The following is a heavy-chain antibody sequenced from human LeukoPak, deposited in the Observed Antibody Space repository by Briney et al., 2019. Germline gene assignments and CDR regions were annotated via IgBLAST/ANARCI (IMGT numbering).Heavy chain of an antibody. V-gene: IGHV3-21*01. Sequence: GGSLRLSCAASGFTFSSYGMTWVRQAPGKGLEWVSSISTSSSYIYYADSVKGRFTISRDNARKSLYLQMNSLRAEDTAVYYCSRGASVVAGSDNALDIWGQGTVVTVSS. CDR1: GFTFSSYG. CDR3: SRGASVVAGSDNALDI. CDR2: ISTSSSYI. J-gene: IGHJ3*02. D-gene: IGHD6-19*01.